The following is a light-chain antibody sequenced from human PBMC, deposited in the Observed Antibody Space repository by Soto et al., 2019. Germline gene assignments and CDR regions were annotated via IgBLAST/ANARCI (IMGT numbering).Light chain of an antibody. Sequence: QSVLTQPPSVSEAPRQRVTISCSGSSSNIGNNAVNWYQQLPGKAPKLLIYYDDLLPSGVSDRFSGSKSGTSASLAISGLQSEDEAEYYGAAWDDRLNGYVCGTGTKVTVL. CDR3: AAWDDRLNGYV. V-gene: IGLV1-36*01. CDR1: SSNIGNNA. J-gene: IGLJ1*01. CDR2: YDD.